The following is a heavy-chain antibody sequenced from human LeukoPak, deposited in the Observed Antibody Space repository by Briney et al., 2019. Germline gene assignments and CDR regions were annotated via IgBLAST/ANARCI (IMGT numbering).Heavy chain of an antibody. CDR2: ISSSSSYI. V-gene: IGHV3-21*01. J-gene: IGHJ4*02. Sequence: WVRQAPGKGLEWVSSISSSSSYIYYADSVKGRFTISRDNAKNSLYLQMNSLRAEDTAVYYCARVTGYDFWSGYYDYWGQGTLVTVSS. CDR3: ARVTGYDFWSGYYDY. D-gene: IGHD3/OR15-3a*01.